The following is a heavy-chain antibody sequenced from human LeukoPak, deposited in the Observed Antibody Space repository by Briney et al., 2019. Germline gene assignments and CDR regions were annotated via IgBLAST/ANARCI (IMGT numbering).Heavy chain of an antibody. CDR3: ARGGKAAAGHGDYFDY. V-gene: IGHV1-69*13. D-gene: IGHD6-13*01. J-gene: IGHJ4*02. Sequence: GASVKVSCKASGGTFSSYGISWVRQAPGQGLEWMGGIIPIFGTANYAQKFQGRVTITADESTSTAYMELSSLRFEDTAVYYCARGGKAAAGHGDYFDYWGQGTLVTVSS. CDR2: IIPIFGTA. CDR1: GGTFSSYG.